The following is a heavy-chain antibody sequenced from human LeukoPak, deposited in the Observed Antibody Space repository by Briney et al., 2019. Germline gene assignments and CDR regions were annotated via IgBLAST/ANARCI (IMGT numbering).Heavy chain of an antibody. CDR3: ARHSGMTTATAYLDC. CDR1: GGSISSSSYY. CDR2: IYYSGST. D-gene: IGHD4-17*01. V-gene: IGHV4-39*01. J-gene: IGHJ4*02. Sequence: SETLSLTCTVSGGSISSSSYYWGWIRQPPGKGLEWIGSIYYSGSTYYKPSLKSRVTISVDTSKNQFSLKLSSVTAADTAVYYCARHSGMTTATAYLDCWGQGTLVTVSS.